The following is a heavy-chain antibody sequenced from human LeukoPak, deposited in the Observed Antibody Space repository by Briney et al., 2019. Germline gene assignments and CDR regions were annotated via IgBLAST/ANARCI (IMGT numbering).Heavy chain of an antibody. J-gene: IGHJ4*02. CDR3: ARMGFDILTGYYWAFDY. V-gene: IGHV2-70*01. CDR1: GFSLGTSGMC. D-gene: IGHD3-9*01. Sequence: SGPALVNPTQPLTLTCTFSGFSLGTSGMCVSWIRQPPGKALEWLALIDWDDDKYYSTSLKTRLTISKDTSNNQVVLTMTNMDPVDTATYYCARMGFDILTGYYWAFDYWGQGTLVTVSS. CDR2: IDWDDDK.